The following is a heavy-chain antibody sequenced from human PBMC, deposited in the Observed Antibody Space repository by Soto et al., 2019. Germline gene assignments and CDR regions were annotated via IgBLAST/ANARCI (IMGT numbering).Heavy chain of an antibody. CDR2: IIPILGIA. V-gene: IGHV1-69*02. CDR3: ARLLTVTASNDYYYMDV. CDR1: GGTFSSYT. D-gene: IGHD4-17*01. Sequence: QVQLVQSGAEVQKPGSSVKVSCKASGGTFSSYTISWVRQAPGQGLEWMGRIIPILGIANYAQKFQGRVTITADKSTSTAYMELSSLRSEDTAVYYCARLLTVTASNDYYYMDVWGKGTTVTVSS. J-gene: IGHJ6*03.